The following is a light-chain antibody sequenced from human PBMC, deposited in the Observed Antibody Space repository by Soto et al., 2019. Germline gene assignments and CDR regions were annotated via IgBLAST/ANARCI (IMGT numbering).Light chain of an antibody. CDR3: QHYGSSPPYT. Sequence: IVLTQSPGTLSLSPGDRATLSCRASQRVSARYLAWYHQKPGQAPRLLIYGASNRATGIPDRFSGSGSGTDFTLTISRLEAEDSAVYYCQHYGSSPPYTFGQGTKVDIK. CDR2: GAS. CDR1: QRVSARY. J-gene: IGKJ2*01. V-gene: IGKV3-20*01.